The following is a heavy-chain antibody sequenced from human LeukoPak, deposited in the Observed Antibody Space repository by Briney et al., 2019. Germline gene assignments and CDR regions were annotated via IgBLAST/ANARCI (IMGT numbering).Heavy chain of an antibody. CDR2: ISASDSRP. D-gene: IGHD5-18*01. Sequence: GGSLRLSCAASGFTFSTYAMSWVRQAPGKGLEWVSAISASDSRPYYADSVKGRFTISRDNSKNTLYLQLNSLRAEDTAIYYCAKDLSYGFDYWGQGSLVTVSS. CDR1: GFTFSTYA. V-gene: IGHV3-23*01. CDR3: AKDLSYGFDY. J-gene: IGHJ4*02.